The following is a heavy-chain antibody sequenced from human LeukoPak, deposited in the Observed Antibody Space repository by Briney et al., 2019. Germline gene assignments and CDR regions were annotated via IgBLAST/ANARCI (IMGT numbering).Heavy chain of an antibody. V-gene: IGHV3-30*18. D-gene: IGHD6-19*01. CDR2: ISYDGSEK. Sequence: PGGSLRLSCAASGFMFSSSVIHWVRQAPGKGLVWVAGISYDGSEKYYAESVKGRFTISRDNSKSTVYLQMDSLRIEDTAVYYCAKDLIAVTAPKAYFDFWGQGTLVTVSS. CDR3: AKDLIAVTAPKAYFDF. J-gene: IGHJ4*02. CDR1: GFMFSSSV.